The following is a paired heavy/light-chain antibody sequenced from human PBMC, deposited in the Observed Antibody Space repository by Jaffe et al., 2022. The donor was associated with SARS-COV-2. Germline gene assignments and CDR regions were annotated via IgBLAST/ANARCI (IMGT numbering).Heavy chain of an antibody. CDR2: IHERGNT. CDR3: ARRGLVPREYVQY. V-gene: IGHV4-39*01. CDR1: GGSIRKSDCY. Sequence: QLQLQESGPGLVKPSETLSLTCTVSGGSIRKSDCYWAWIRQPPGKGLEWIGSIHERGNTYFNPSLKSRVTMSVDTSKNQFSLKLSSVTAADTAVYYCARRGLVPREYVQYWGQGTLVTVSS. J-gene: IGHJ1*01. D-gene: IGHD2-15*01.
Light chain of an antibody. V-gene: IGKV1-12*01. CDR3: QQVDSFPLT. CDR2: TTS. CDR1: QGIGNW. J-gene: IGKJ4*01. Sequence: DIQMTQSPSSVSASVGDRVTITCRASQGIGNWLAWYQQKPGKAPHLLIYTTSSLQSGVPSRFSGSGSGTDFILTISSLQPEDFATYYCQQVDSFPLTFGGGTKVEIK.